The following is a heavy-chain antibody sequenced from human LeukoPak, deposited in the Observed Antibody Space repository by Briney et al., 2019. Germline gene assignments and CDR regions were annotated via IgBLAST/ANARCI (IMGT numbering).Heavy chain of an antibody. V-gene: IGHV3-21*06. Sequence: GGSLRLSCAASGFTFSTYSMNWVRQAPGKGLEWVSSISSSSSHIYYADSVKGRFTISRDNAKNSLYLQMNSLRAEDTAVYYCARGWDSSSPADWFDPWGQGTLVTVSS. CDR1: GFTFSTYS. CDR3: ARGWDSSSPADWFDP. D-gene: IGHD6-6*01. CDR2: ISSSSSHI. J-gene: IGHJ5*02.